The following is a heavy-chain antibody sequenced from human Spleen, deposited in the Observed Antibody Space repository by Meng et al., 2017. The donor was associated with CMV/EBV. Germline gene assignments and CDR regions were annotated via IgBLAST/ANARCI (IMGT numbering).Heavy chain of an antibody. V-gene: IGHV3-23*01. CDR2: ISGSGGST. J-gene: IGHJ4*02. CDR1: GFTFCSYV. D-gene: IGHD6-13*01. Sequence: EVQLLESXXGLVQXGGSLRLSCEVSGFTFCSYVMSWVRQAPGKGLEWVSAISGSGGSTYYADSVKGRFTISRDNSKNTLYLQMNSLRAEDTAVYYCAKAKGYSSRERGGSYFDNWGQGTLVTVSS. CDR3: AKAKGYSSRERGGSYFDN.